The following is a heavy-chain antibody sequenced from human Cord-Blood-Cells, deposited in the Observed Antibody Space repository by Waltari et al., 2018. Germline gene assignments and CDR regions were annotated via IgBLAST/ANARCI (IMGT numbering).Heavy chain of an antibody. CDR2: IYYSGGT. J-gene: IGHJ3*02. CDR3: ARPRGSYYAFDI. D-gene: IGHD1-26*01. Sequence: QLQLQSSGTGLVKHSETMSLTCTVSGGTISSSRCYWGWRRQPPGKGLEWIGSIYYSGGTSYNPSLKSRVTISVDTSKNQFSLKLSSVTAADTAVYYCARPRGSYYAFDIWGQGTMVTVSS. CDR1: GGTISSSRCY. V-gene: IGHV4-39*01.